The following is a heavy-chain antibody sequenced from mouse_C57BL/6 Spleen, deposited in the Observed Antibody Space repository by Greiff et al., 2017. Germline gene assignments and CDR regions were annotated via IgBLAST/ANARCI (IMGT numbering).Heavy chain of an antibody. CDR3: AVTGTSPWYFDV. CDR1: GYTFTSYW. J-gene: IGHJ1*03. Sequence: VQLQQPGAELVMPGASVKLSCKASGYTFTSYWMHWVKQRPGQGLEWIGEIDPSDSYTNYNQKFKGKSTLTVDKSSSTAYMQLSSLTSEDSAVYYCAVTGTSPWYFDVWGTGTTVTVSS. D-gene: IGHD4-1*01. V-gene: IGHV1-69*01. CDR2: IDPSDSYT.